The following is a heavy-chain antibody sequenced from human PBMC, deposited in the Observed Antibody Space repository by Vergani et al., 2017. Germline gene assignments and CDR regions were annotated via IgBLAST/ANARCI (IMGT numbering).Heavy chain of an antibody. J-gene: IGHJ6*04. V-gene: IGHV3-21*01. CDR1: GFTFSSYS. CDR2: ISSSSSYI. Sequence: EVQLVESGGGLVKPGGSLRLSCAASGFTFSSYSMNWVRQAPGKGLEWVSSISSSSSYIYYADSVKGRFTISRDNAKNSLYLQMNSLRAEDTAVYYCARDSAYYDWWSGYPDVWGKGTMVTFSS. CDR3: ARDSAYYDWWSGYPDV. D-gene: IGHD3-3*01.